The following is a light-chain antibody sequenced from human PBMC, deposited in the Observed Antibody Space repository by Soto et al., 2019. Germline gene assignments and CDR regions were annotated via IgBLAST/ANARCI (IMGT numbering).Light chain of an antibody. CDR3: CSYAGSSTVV. CDR2: EGS. CDR1: SSDVGSYNL. V-gene: IGLV2-23*01. Sequence: QSALTQPASVSGSPGQSITISCTGTSSDVGSYNLVSWYQQHPGKAPKPMIYEGSKRPSGVSNRFSGSKSGNTASLRISGVQAEDEAGYYCCSYAGSSTVVFGGGTKLTVL. J-gene: IGLJ2*01.